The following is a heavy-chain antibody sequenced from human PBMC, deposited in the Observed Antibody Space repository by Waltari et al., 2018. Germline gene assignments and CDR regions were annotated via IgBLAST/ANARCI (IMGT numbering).Heavy chain of an antibody. CDR3: ARGPYDFWSGYYTFFDY. D-gene: IGHD3-3*01. V-gene: IGHV3-48*04. CDR2: ISSSSSTI. J-gene: IGHJ4*02. Sequence: EVQLVESGGGLVQPGGSLRLSCAASGFTFSSYSMNWVRQDHGQGLEWVSYISSSSSTIYYADSVKGRFTISRDNAKNSLYLQMNSLRAEDTAVYYCARGPYDFWSGYYTFFDYWGQGTLVTVSS. CDR1: GFTFSSYS.